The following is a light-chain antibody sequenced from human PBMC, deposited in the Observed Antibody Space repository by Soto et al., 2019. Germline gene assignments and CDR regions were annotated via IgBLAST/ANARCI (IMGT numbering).Light chain of an antibody. CDR3: QHYYIWPWT. CDR1: QSISSD. CDR2: GAS. J-gene: IGKJ1*01. Sequence: EIVMTQSPATLSVSPGERATLSCRASQSISSDLAWYQQKPGQAPRLLIYGASTRATGIPARFSGSGSGTEFTLTISSLQSEDVGSYYCQHYYIWPWTFGQGTKVDIK. V-gene: IGKV3-15*01.